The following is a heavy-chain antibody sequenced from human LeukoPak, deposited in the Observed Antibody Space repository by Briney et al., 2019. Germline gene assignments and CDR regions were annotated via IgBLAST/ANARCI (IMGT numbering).Heavy chain of an antibody. V-gene: IGHV4-34*01. D-gene: IGHD6-13*01. CDR1: GGSFSGYY. Sequence: SETLSLTCAVYGGSFSGYYWSWIRQPPGKGLEWIGEINHSGSTNYNLSLKSRVTISVDTSKNQFSLKLSSVTAADTAVYYCAIGYSSSWYSDYWGQGTLVTVSS. CDR2: INHSGST. CDR3: AIGYSSSWYSDY. J-gene: IGHJ4*02.